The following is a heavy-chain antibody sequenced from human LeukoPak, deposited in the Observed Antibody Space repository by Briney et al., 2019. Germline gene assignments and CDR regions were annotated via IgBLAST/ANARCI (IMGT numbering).Heavy chain of an antibody. CDR1: GFTFSSYW. CDR2: ISSSSSYI. CDR3: ARMTAHAFDI. J-gene: IGHJ3*02. Sequence: GGSLRLSCAASGFTFSSYWMHWVRQAPGKGLVWVSSISSSSSYIYYADSVKGRFTISRDNAKNTLYLQMNSLRAEDTAVYYCARMTAHAFDIWGQGTMVTVSS. V-gene: IGHV3-21*01. D-gene: IGHD2-21*02.